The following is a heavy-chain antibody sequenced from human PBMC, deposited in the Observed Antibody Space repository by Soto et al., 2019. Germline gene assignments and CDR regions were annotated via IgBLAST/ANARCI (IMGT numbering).Heavy chain of an antibody. Sequence: EVQLVESGGGLVQPGGSLRLSCAASGFTFSSYWMHWVRQAPGKGLVCVSRINTDGSTITYADSVKGRFTISRDNAKSTLYLQMNNLRAEDTAVYFCTRDWRGRLRYGFDIWGQGTMVTVSS. D-gene: IGHD4-17*01. V-gene: IGHV3-74*01. CDR2: INTDGSTI. CDR3: TRDWRGRLRYGFDI. CDR1: GFTFSSYW. J-gene: IGHJ3*02.